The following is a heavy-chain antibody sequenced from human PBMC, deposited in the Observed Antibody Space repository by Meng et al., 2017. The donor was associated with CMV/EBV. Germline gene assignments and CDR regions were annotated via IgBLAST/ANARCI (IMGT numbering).Heavy chain of an antibody. CDR3: ARETIFGVVIIWDWFDP. D-gene: IGHD3-3*01. V-gene: IGHV6-1*01. CDR2: TYYRSKWYN. Sequence: SQILPLTCAISGDSVSSNSAAWNWIRQSPSRGLEWLGRTYYRSKWYNDYAVSVKSRITINPDTSKNQFSLQLNSVTPEDTAVYYCARETIFGVVIIWDWFDPWGQGTLVTVSS. J-gene: IGHJ5*02. CDR1: GDSVSSNSAA.